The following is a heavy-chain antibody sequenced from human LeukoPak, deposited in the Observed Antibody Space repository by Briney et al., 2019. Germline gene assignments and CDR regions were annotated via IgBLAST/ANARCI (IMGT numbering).Heavy chain of an antibody. D-gene: IGHD6-13*01. CDR3: ARHVYSSSWYIYYYGLDV. Sequence: SETLSITCTVSGGSISSYYWSWIRQPPGKGLEWIGYIYNSGSTNYNPSLKSRVTISVDTSKNQFSLKLSSVTAADTAVYYCARHVYSSSWYIYYYGLDVWGQGTTVTVSS. CDR2: IYNSGST. J-gene: IGHJ6*02. V-gene: IGHV4-59*08. CDR1: GGSISSYY.